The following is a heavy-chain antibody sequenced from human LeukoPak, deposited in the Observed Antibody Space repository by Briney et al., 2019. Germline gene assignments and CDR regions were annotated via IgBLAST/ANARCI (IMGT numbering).Heavy chain of an antibody. D-gene: IGHD6-6*01. CDR3: AKETSSSFDY. CDR1: GFSFSRYS. Sequence: GGSLRLSCAASGFSFSRYSMNWVRQAPGKGLEWISYISSSSTSTFYADSVKGRFTISRDNSKNTLYLQMNGLRAEDTAVYYCAKETSSSFDYWGQGTLVTVSS. CDR2: ISSSSTST. J-gene: IGHJ4*02. V-gene: IGHV3-48*01.